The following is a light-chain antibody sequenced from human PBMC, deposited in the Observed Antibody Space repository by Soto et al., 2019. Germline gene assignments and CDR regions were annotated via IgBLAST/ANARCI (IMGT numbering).Light chain of an antibody. J-gene: IGKJ4*01. CDR2: AAS. V-gene: IGKV1-39*01. Sequence: DLQLTQSPSSLSAAVGDRVTITCRASETISMYLNWYQQKPGQAPILLISAASSLQSGVPSRFSGSGSGTDFTLTISSLQPEDFATYYCQQSYTTPPLTFGGGTKVEIK. CDR1: ETISMY. CDR3: QQSYTTPPLT.